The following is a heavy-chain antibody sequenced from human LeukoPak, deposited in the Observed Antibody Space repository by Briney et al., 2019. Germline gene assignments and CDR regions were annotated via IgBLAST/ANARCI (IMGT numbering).Heavy chain of an antibody. CDR2: ISYSGSTI. D-gene: IGHD6-19*01. V-gene: IGHV3-11*04. J-gene: IGHJ4*02. CDR3: ARDHLAGPFDY. Sequence: GGSLRLSCAASGFTFSDYYMSWIRQAPGKGLEWVSYISYSGSTIFYADSVKGRFTISRDNAKNSLYLQMNSLRAEDTAVYYCARDHLAGPFDYWGQGTLVTVSS. CDR1: GFTFSDYY.